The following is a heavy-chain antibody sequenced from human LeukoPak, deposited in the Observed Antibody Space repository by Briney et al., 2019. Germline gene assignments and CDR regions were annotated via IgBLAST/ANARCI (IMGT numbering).Heavy chain of an antibody. V-gene: IGHV3-66*01. Sequence: GGSLTLTCAASGFTVSSYSLSWVRLGPGKGLEWVGDISRDGNTYYTPSVKGRFTISRDNSRNTLSLQMHGLRADDTAVYYCARGQEQFSSPWQWGPRRKNFYYYGMDVWGQGTTVTVSS. CDR3: ARGQEQFSSPWQWGPRRKNFYYYGMDV. J-gene: IGHJ6*02. D-gene: IGHD6-19*01. CDR1: GFTVSSYS. CDR2: ISRDGNT.